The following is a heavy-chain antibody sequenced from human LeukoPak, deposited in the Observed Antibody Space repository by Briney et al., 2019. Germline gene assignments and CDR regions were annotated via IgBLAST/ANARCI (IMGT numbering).Heavy chain of an antibody. CDR3: AKISGSWYEGVGGYYFDY. CDR2: ISSDGSNT. V-gene: IGHV3-74*01. Sequence: GGSLRLSCAASGFTFSSYWMHWVRQAPGKGLVWVSRISSDGSNTGYADSAKGRFTISRDNSKNTLYLQMNSLRAEDTAVYYCAKISGSWYEGVGGYYFDYWGQGTLVTVSS. CDR1: GFTFSSYW. J-gene: IGHJ4*02. D-gene: IGHD6-13*01.